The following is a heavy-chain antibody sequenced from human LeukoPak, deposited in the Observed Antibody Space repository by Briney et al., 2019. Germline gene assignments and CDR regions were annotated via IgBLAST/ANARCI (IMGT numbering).Heavy chain of an antibody. CDR1: GGSISTYY. D-gene: IGHD3-22*01. J-gene: IGHJ5*02. CDR2: INYRGTT. Sequence: PSETLSLTCTVSGGSISTYYWSWIRQTPGKGLEYIGYINYRGTTDSNPSLKSRVTISVDRSKNQFSLKLSSVTAADTAVYYCARAYGGYYDSSGYYNNWFDPWGQGTLVTVSS. V-gene: IGHV4-59*12. CDR3: ARAYGGYYDSSGYYNNWFDP.